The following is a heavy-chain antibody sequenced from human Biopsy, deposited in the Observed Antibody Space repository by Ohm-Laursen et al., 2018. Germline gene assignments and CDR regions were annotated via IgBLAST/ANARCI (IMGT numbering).Heavy chain of an antibody. CDR3: ARVPAYPSIDGYYGLDL. J-gene: IGHJ6*02. Sequence: EDSVKVSCKVSGYTFAGYYLHWVRQAPGHGLEWMGWINPNSGNANYAQSFQGRLTVTRGTSISTAYMELTSLTFDDTAIYYCARVPAYPSIDGYYGLDLWGQGTTVIVSS. D-gene: IGHD3-9*01. V-gene: IGHV1-2*02. CDR2: INPNSGNA. CDR1: GYTFAGYY.